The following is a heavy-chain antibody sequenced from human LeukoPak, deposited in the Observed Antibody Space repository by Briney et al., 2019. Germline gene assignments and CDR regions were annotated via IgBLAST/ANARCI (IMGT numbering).Heavy chain of an antibody. V-gene: IGHV3-21*04. CDR2: ISSSSSYI. D-gene: IGHD3-9*01. CDR1: GFTFSSYS. Sequence: PGGSLRLSCAASGFTFSSYSMNWVRQAPGKGLEWVSSISSSSSYIYYADSVKGRFTISRDNSKNTLYLQMNSLRAEDTAVYYCAREILTVQSTDGYAFDIWGQGTMVTVSS. CDR3: AREILTVQSTDGYAFDI. J-gene: IGHJ3*02.